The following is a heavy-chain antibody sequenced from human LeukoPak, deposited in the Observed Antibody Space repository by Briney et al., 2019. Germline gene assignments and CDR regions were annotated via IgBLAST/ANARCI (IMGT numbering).Heavy chain of an antibody. CDR3: ARRLGYCSSTSCPITAFDI. CDR2: IYYSGST. CDR1: GGSISSYY. V-gene: IGHV4-59*01. D-gene: IGHD2-2*01. Sequence: SETLSLTCTVSGGSISSYYWSWIRQPPGKGLEWIGYIYYSGSTNYNPSLKSRVTISVDTSKNQFSRKLSSVTAADTAVHYCARRLGYCSSTSCPITAFDIWGQGTMVTVSS. J-gene: IGHJ3*02.